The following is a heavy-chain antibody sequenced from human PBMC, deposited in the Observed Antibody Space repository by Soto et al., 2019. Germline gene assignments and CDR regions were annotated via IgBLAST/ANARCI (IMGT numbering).Heavy chain of an antibody. V-gene: IGHV4-61*01. CDR1: GGSVSSGSYY. D-gene: IGHD1-26*01. CDR3: ARDPGAEWELGGFDY. J-gene: IGHJ4*02. Sequence: PSETLSLTCTVSGGSVSSGSYYWSWIRQPPGKGLEWIGYIYYSGSTNYNPSLKSRVTISVDTSKNQFSLKLSSVTAADTAVYYCARDPGAEWELGGFDYWGQGTLLTVSS. CDR2: IYYSGST.